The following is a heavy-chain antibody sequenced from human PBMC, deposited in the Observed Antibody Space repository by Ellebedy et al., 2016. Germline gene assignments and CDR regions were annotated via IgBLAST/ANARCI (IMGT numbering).Heavy chain of an antibody. CDR1: DFSISSDYY. V-gene: IGHV4-38-2*02. CDR3: ARHGRSSLLVVGARSYYFDH. D-gene: IGHD2-8*02. CDR2: MSHTGDV. J-gene: IGHJ4*02. Sequence: SETLSLXXSVSDFSISSDYYWGWIRQPPGKGPEWIGSMSHTGDVHYNPSLRSRVSISMETSQNQFSVILNSVTAADTAVYYCARHGRSSLLVVGARSYYFDHWGQGMLVTVSS.